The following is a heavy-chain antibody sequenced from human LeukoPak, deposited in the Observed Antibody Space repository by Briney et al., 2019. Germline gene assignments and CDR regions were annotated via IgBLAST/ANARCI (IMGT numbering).Heavy chain of an antibody. V-gene: IGHV3-23*01. CDR2: LSGRGDST. Sequence: GGSLRLSCAASGFTFSSYAMSWVRQAPGKGLEWVSALSGRGDSTYYADSVKGRFTISRDNTQNSLYLQMNSLRAEDTAVYYCARDKIVGATLLDYWGRGALVIVSS. CDR1: GFTFSSYA. J-gene: IGHJ4*02. CDR3: ARDKIVGATLLDY. D-gene: IGHD1-26*01.